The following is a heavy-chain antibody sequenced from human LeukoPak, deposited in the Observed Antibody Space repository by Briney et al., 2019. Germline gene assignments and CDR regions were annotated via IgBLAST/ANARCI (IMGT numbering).Heavy chain of an antibody. D-gene: IGHD3-3*01. V-gene: IGHV3-23*01. J-gene: IGHJ6*03. CDR1: GFSFSSYA. CDR2: ISGSGGTT. CDR3: AREGYYDFWSGNYYYYYMDV. Sequence: GGSLRLSCAASGFSFSSYAMSWVRQAPGKGLEWVSAISGSGGTTYYADSVKGRVTISRDNAKNSLYLQMNSLRAEDTAVYYCAREGYYDFWSGNYYYYYMDVWGKGTTVTVSS.